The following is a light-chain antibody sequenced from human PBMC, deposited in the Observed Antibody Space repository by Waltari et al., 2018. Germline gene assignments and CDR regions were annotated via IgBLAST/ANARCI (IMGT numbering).Light chain of an antibody. Sequence: EIVLTQSPGTLSLSPGERATLSCRASQSVSRSLAWYQQKPGQAPRLLIYGASSRATGIPDRCSGGGSGTDFSLTISRLEPEDFAVYYCQHYLRLPATFGQGTKVEIK. CDR3: QHYLRLPAT. CDR1: QSVSRS. J-gene: IGKJ1*01. CDR2: GAS. V-gene: IGKV3-20*01.